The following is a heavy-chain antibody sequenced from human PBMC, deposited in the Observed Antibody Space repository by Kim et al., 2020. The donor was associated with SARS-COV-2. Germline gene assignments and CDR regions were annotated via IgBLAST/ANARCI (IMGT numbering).Heavy chain of an antibody. V-gene: IGHV3-21*01. D-gene: IGHD3-10*01. CDR3: ARDLGRGITMVRGVPSGMDV. Sequence: GGSLRLSCAASGFTFSSYSMNWVRQAPGKGLEWVSSISSSSSYIYYADSVKGRFTISRDNAKNSLYLQMNSLRAEDTAVYYCARDLGRGITMVRGVPSGMDVWGQGTTVTVSS. J-gene: IGHJ6*02. CDR1: GFTFSSYS. CDR2: ISSSSSYI.